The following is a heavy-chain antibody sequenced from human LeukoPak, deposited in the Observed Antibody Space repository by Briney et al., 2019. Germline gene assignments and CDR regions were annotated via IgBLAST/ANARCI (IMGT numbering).Heavy chain of an antibody. CDR2: ISGSGGST. D-gene: IGHD6-13*01. CDR3: AKVFLYSSSWEWYYFDY. CDR1: GFTFSSYA. Sequence: GGSLRLSCAASGFTFSSYAMSWVRQAPGKGLEWVSAISGSGGSTYYADSVKGRFTISRDNSKNTLYLQMNSLRAEDTAVYYCAKVFLYSSSWEWYYFDYWGQGTLVTVSS. V-gene: IGHV3-23*01. J-gene: IGHJ4*02.